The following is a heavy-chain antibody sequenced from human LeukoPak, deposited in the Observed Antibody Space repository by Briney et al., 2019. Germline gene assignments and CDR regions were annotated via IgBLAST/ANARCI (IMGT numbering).Heavy chain of an antibody. Sequence: PPRCLRLSCAASGFTFSSYWMSWVRQVPGKVLEWVAVISVVVSYSYYGDSVKGRFCLSRDNSKKTQCLQMNSLRAEDTAVYYCAKDLPATAIPPTYYFDNWGQGTLVTVSS. D-gene: IGHD2-2*02. CDR3: AKDLPATAIPPTYYFDN. J-gene: IGHJ4*02. CDR1: GFTFSSYW. CDR2: ISVVVSYS. V-gene: IGHV3-30*18.